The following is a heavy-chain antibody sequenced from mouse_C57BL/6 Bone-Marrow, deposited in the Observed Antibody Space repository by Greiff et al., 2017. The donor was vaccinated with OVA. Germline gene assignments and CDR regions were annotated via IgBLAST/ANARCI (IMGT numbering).Heavy chain of an antibody. V-gene: IGHV1-81*01. J-gene: IGHJ4*01. CDR1: GYTFTSYG. CDR2: IYPRSGNT. D-gene: IGHD1-1*01. Sequence: QVQLKESGAELARPGASVKLSCKASGYTFTSYGISWVKQRTGQGLEWIGEIYPRSGNTYYYEKFKGKATLTADKSSSTAYMELRSLTSEDSAVYFCASITTVVATDYAMDYWGQGTSVTVSS. CDR3: ASITTVVATDYAMDY.